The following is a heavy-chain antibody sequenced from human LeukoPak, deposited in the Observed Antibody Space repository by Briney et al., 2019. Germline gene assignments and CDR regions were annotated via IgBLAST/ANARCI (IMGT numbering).Heavy chain of an antibody. CDR2: ISSSGSTI. D-gene: IGHD2/OR15-2a*01. J-gene: IGHJ4*02. V-gene: IGHV3-48*03. CDR1: GFTFSSYE. CDR3: AKHLSGSKSFDY. Sequence: GSLRLSCAASGFTFSSYEMNWVRQAPGKGLEWVSYISSSGSTIYYADSVKGRVTISRDNSKNTLHLQMNSLRAEDTAVYYCAKHLSGSKSFDYWGQGTLVTVSS.